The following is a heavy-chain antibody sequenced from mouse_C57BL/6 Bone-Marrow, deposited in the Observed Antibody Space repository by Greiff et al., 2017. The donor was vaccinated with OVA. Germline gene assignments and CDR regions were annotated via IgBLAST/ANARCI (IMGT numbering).Heavy chain of an antibody. CDR1: GFTFSDYY. D-gene: IGHD1-1*01. Sequence: EVKLMESEGGLVQPGSSMKLSCTASGFTFSDYYMAWVRQVPEKGLEWVANINYDGSSTYYLDSLKSRFIISRDNAKNILYLQMSSLKSEDTATYYCARDRGITTVVGGFDYWGQGTTLTVSS. J-gene: IGHJ2*01. CDR3: ARDRGITTVVGGFDY. V-gene: IGHV5-16*01. CDR2: INYDGSST.